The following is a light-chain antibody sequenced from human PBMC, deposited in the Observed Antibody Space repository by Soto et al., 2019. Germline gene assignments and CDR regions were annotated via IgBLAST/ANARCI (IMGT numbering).Light chain of an antibody. CDR2: DAS. CDR1: QSISSY. Sequence: DIVMTQSPATLSVSPGERATLSCRASQSISSYLAWYQQKPGQAPRLPIYDASSRATGIPDRFSGSGSGTDFTLTISRLEPEDSAVYYCQQCGGSPLFSFGPRSMADIK. V-gene: IGKV3-20*01. CDR3: QQCGGSPLFS. J-gene: IGKJ3*01.